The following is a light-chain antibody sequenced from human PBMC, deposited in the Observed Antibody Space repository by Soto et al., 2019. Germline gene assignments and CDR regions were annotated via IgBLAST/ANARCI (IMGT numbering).Light chain of an antibody. CDR2: GAS. V-gene: IGKV3-15*01. Sequence: ETLVTQSPANLSLSPGERATLSCRASQSVNSDLAWYQQKPGQAPRLLIHGASTTATGIPARCSGSGSGTEFTLTISGLQSEDFAVYYCEQYNNWPLTFGGGTKVE. CDR3: EQYNNWPLT. CDR1: QSVNSD. J-gene: IGKJ4*01.